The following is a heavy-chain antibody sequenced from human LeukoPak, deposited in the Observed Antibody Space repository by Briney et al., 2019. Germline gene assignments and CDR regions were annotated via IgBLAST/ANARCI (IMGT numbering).Heavy chain of an antibody. J-gene: IGHJ4*02. Sequence: GGSLRLSCAASGFTFSSYGMHWVRQAPGKGLEGVAFLRYDGTKKYYGDSVKGRFTISRDYSKTSLCLQMNSLRAEDTAVFFFQGEDGIRYFDCLLSIPHYFDYWGQGTLVTVSS. CDR1: GFTFSSYG. CDR3: QGEDGIRYFDCLLSIPHYFDY. CDR2: LRYDGTKK. V-gene: IGHV3-30*02. D-gene: IGHD3-9*01.